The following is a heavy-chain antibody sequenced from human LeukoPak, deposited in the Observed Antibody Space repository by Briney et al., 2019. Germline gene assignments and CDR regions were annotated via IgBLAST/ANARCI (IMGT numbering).Heavy chain of an antibody. D-gene: IGHD6-13*01. J-gene: IGHJ6*03. CDR3: ARWRQQPDYNYYYYMDV. CDR1: GYTFTGYY. CDR2: INPNSGGT. V-gene: IGHV1-2*06. Sequence: ASVKLSCKASGYTFTGYYMHWVRQALGPRLEWMGRINPNSGGTNYAQKFQGRVTMTRDTSISTAYMELSSLRSDDTAVYYCARWRQQPDYNYYYYMDVWGKGTTVTVSS.